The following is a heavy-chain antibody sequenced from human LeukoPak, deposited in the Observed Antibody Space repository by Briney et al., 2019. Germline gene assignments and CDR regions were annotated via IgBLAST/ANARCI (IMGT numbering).Heavy chain of an antibody. D-gene: IGHD6-6*01. V-gene: IGHV4-59*08. CDR2: IYHTGDK. Sequence: SETLSLTCTVSGDSITSSYWSWIRQLPGKTLECLGYIYHTGDKMYNPSLRGRLTMSLDTSKNQVSLRLTSVTAADTAVYFCAKTARVPFHWGQGTLVTVSS. J-gene: IGHJ4*02. CDR1: GDSITSSY. CDR3: AKTARVPFH.